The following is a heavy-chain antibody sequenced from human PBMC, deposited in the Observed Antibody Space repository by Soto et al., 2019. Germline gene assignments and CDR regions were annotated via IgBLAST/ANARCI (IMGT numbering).Heavy chain of an antibody. D-gene: IGHD3-22*01. V-gene: IGHV3-21*01. CDR3: ARYDSSGYYWPYYYYGMDV. CDR1: GFTFSTYS. J-gene: IGHJ6*02. Sequence: GGSLRLSCAASGFTFSTYSMNWVRQAPGKGLEWVSSISSSSSYIYYADSVKGRFTISRDNAKNSLYLQMNSLRADDTAVYYCARYDSSGYYWPYYYYGMDVWGQGTTVTVSS. CDR2: ISSSSSYI.